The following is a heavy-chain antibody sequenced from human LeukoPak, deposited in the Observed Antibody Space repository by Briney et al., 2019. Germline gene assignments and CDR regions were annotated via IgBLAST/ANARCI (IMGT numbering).Heavy chain of an antibody. V-gene: IGHV3-33*08. J-gene: IGHJ4*02. CDR1: GFTFSSYS. CDR2: IWYDGSNK. D-gene: IGHD4-23*01. CDR3: ARERSTVAPPHPFDY. Sequence: GSLRLSCAASGFTFSSYSMNWVRQAPGKGLEWVAVIWYDGSNKYYADSVKGRFTISRDNSKNTLYLQMNSLRAEDTAVYYCARERSTVAPPHPFDYWGQGTLVTVSS.